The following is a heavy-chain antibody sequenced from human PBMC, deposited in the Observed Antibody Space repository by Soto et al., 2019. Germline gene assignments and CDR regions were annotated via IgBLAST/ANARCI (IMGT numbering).Heavy chain of an antibody. D-gene: IGHD5-12*01. CDR2: IGPRRGDT. Sequence: QVQLVQSGAEVKKSGASVKVSCKASGYTFTGHYIHWVRQVPGQGPEWVGEIGPRRGDTRYAQKFQGRVTMTVDTSITTVYMELNNLSPDDTAVYCCGRGRSGEIVVFYWGQGTLVTVYS. J-gene: IGHJ4*02. CDR3: GRGRSGEIVVFY. CDR1: GYTFTGHY. V-gene: IGHV1-2*02.